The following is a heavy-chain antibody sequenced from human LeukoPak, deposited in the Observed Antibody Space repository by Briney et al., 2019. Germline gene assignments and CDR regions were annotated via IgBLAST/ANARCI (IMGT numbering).Heavy chain of an antibody. CDR2: INAGNGNT. CDR3: ARAPYYYGSGSYMDV. D-gene: IGHD3-10*01. V-gene: IGHV1-3*03. Sequence: EASVKVSCKASGYTFTSYAMHWVRQAPGQRLEWMGWINAGNGNTKYSQEFQGRVTITRDTSASTAYMELSSLRSEDMAVYYCARAPYYYGSGSYMDVWGKGTTVTVSS. J-gene: IGHJ6*03. CDR1: GYTFTSYA.